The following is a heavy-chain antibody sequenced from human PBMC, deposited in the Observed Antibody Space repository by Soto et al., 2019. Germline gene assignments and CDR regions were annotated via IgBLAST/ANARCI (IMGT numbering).Heavy chain of an antibody. J-gene: IGHJ4*02. Sequence: QVQLVQSGAEVKKPGSSVKVSCKASGGTFSSYAISRVRQAPGQGLEWMGGIIPIFGTPNYAQKFQGRVTITADESTSTAYMELRSLRSEDTAVYYCARDSTAMVPYFDYWGQGTLVTVSS. CDR1: GGTFSSYA. CDR3: ARDSTAMVPYFDY. CDR2: IIPIFGTP. V-gene: IGHV1-69*01. D-gene: IGHD5-18*01.